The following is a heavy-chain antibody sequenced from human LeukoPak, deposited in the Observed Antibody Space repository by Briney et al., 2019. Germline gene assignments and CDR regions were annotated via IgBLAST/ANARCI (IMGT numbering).Heavy chain of an antibody. CDR2: IYSGGST. J-gene: IGHJ3*01. Sequence: GGSLRLSCAASGFTVSSNYMSWVRQAPGKGLEWVSAIYSGGSTYYADSVMGRFTISRDNYKNTVYMQMNSLRAEDTALYYCAKGTTTDDVAFDFWGQGTMVTVSS. CDR1: GFTVSSNY. D-gene: IGHD4-17*01. CDR3: AKGTTTDDVAFDF. V-gene: IGHV3-53*01.